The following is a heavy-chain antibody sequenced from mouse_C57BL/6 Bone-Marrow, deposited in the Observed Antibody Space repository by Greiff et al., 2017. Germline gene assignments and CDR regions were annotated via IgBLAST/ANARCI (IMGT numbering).Heavy chain of an antibody. Sequence: QVQLQQPGAELVMPGASVTLSCKASGYTFTSYWMHWVKQRPGQGLEWIGEIDPSDSYTNYNQQFKGKSTLTLDKSSSTAYMQLSSLTSEDSAVYYCAREGAQAPYYFDYWGQGTTRTVSS. V-gene: IGHV1-69*01. D-gene: IGHD3-2*02. CDR3: AREGAQAPYYFDY. CDR2: IDPSDSYT. CDR1: GYTFTSYW. J-gene: IGHJ2*01.